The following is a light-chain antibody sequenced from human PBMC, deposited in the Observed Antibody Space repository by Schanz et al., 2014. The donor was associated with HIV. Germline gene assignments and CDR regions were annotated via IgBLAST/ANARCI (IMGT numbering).Light chain of an antibody. V-gene: IGLV2-14*03. CDR2: DVN. Sequence: QSALTQPASVSGSPGQSITISCTGTSSDVGGYNYVSWYQHHPGKAPKLLINDVNNRPSGVSDRFSGSKSGNTASLTISGLQADDEADYYCCSYAGSSTLVVFGGGTKLTVL. CDR1: SSDVGGYNY. J-gene: IGLJ2*01. CDR3: CSYAGSSTLVV.